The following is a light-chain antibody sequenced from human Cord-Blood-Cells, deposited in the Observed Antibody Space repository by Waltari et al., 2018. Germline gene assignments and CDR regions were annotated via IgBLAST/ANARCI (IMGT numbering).Light chain of an antibody. CDR1: QDMSNN. CDR3: QQYDNLPLLT. J-gene: IGKJ4*01. Sequence: DIQMTQSPSYLSASVGDRVTSTCQASQDMSNNVNWYHQKPGKAHKLLIYDASNLETGVPSRFSGSGSETDFTFTISSLQPEDIATYYCQQYDNLPLLTFGGGTKVEIK. V-gene: IGKV1-33*01. CDR2: DAS.